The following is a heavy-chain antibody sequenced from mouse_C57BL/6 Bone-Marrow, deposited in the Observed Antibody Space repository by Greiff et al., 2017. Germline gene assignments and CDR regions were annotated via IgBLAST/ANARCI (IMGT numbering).Heavy chain of an antibody. V-gene: IGHV1-20*01. Sequence: VQLQQSGPELVKPGDSVKISCKASGYSFTGYFMNWVLQSHGKSLEWIGRINPYNGDTFYNQKFKGKATLTVDKSSSTAHMELRSLTSEDSAVYYWARRDYSSFFDYWGQGTTLTVSS. D-gene: IGHD1-1*01. J-gene: IGHJ2*01. CDR1: GYSFTGYF. CDR3: ARRDYSSFFDY. CDR2: INPYNGDT.